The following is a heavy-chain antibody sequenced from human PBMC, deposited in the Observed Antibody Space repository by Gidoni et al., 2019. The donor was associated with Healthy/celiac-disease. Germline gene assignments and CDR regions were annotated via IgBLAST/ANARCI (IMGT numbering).Heavy chain of an antibody. J-gene: IGHJ5*02. V-gene: IGHV1-24*01. CDR3: ATTYCTNGVCPGHWFDP. CDR2: FDPEDGER. Sequence: MGGFDPEDGERIYAQKFQGRVTMTEDTSTDTAYMELSSLRSEDTAVYYCATTYCTNGVCPGHWFDPWGQGTLVTVSS. D-gene: IGHD2-8*01.